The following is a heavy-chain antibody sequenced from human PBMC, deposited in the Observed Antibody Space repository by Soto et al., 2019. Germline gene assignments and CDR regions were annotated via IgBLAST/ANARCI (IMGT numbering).Heavy chain of an antibody. J-gene: IGHJ6*03. CDR1: GFTFSSYG. V-gene: IGHV3-30*03. CDR3: ATSAPIAAAGGSYYYYYMDV. Sequence: QVQLVESGGGVVQPGRSLRLSCAASGFTFSSYGMHWVRQAPGKGLEWVAVISYDGSNKYYADSVKGRFTISRDNSKNTLYLQMNSLRAEDTAVYYCATSAPIAAAGGSYYYYYMDVWGKGTTVTVSS. CDR2: ISYDGSNK. D-gene: IGHD3-16*01.